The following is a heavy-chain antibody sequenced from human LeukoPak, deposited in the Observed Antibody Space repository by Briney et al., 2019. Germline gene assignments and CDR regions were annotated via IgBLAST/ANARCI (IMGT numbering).Heavy chain of an antibody. J-gene: IGHJ3*01. CDR3: ARDVGGSYFPPPL. D-gene: IGHD1-26*01. V-gene: IGHV3-74*01. CDR1: GFTFSSYW. CDR2: INSDGSST. Sequence: GGTLRLSCAASGFTFSSYWMHWVRQAPGKGLVWVSRINSDGSSTSYADSVKGRFTISRGNAKNTLYLQMNSLRAEDTAVYYCARDVGGSYFPPPLWGQGTMVTVSS.